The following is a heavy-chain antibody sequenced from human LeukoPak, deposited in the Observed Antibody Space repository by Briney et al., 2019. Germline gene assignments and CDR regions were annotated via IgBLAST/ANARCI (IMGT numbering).Heavy chain of an antibody. V-gene: IGHV1-8*01. J-gene: IGHJ5*02. CDR2: MNPNSGNT. Sequence: GASVKVSCKASGYTFTSYDINWVRQATGQGLEWMGWMNPNSGNTGYAQKFQGRVTMTRNTSISTAYMELSSLRSEDTAVYYCARGGIYYDSSGYYPRWFDPWGQGTLVTVSS. CDR1: GYTFTSYD. D-gene: IGHD3-22*01. CDR3: ARGGIYYDSSGYYPRWFDP.